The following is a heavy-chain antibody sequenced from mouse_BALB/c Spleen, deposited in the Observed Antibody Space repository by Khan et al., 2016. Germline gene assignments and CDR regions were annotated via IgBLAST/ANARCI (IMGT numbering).Heavy chain of an antibody. CDR3: ARDNYALDY. CDR2: IRNKANGYTT. J-gene: IGHJ4*01. Sequence: EVQLVESGGGLEQPGGSLRLSCATSGFTFTDYYMSWVRQPPGKALEWLGFIRNKANGYTTEYSASVKGRFTIYRENSQSILYLQMNTLRAEDSATYYCARDNYALDYWGQGTSVTVSS. CDR1: GFTFTDYY. V-gene: IGHV7-3*02.